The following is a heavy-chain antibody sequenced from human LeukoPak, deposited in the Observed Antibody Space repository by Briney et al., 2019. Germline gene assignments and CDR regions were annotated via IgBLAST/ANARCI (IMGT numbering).Heavy chain of an antibody. CDR1: GYSFTSYW. J-gene: IGHJ4*02. CDR2: MYPGDFDT. Sequence: GESLKISCKGSGYSFTSYWIGWVRQMPGKGLEWMGIMYPGDFDTRYSPSFQGQVIISADKSISTAYLQWNSLKASDTAMYFCARRHKDWELFDCWGQGTLVTVSS. V-gene: IGHV5-51*01. D-gene: IGHD1-26*01. CDR3: ARRHKDWELFDC.